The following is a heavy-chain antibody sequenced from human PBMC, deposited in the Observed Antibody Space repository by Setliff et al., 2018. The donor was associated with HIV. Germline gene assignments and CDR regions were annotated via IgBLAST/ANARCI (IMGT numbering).Heavy chain of an antibody. Sequence: SETLSLTCTVSGGSITGHYWSWIRQPPGKGLEWIGYIHYSGSSNYNPSLKSRVSISVDTSKKQVSLKLNSVTAADTAVYYCARGSSSIFGVLVLLPHSYYYMDVWGKGTTVTVSS. CDR3: ARGSSSIFGVLVLLPHSYYYMDV. CDR1: GGSITGHY. J-gene: IGHJ6*03. V-gene: IGHV4-59*11. D-gene: IGHD3-3*01. CDR2: IHYSGSS.